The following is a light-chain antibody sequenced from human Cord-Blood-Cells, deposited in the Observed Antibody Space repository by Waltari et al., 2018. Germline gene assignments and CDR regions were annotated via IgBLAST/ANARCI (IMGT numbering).Light chain of an antibody. CDR1: QSVSSY. CDR2: DAS. Sequence: ELVLTQSPATLSLSPGERATLSCRASQSVSSYLAWYQQKPGQAPRLLIYDASNRATGSPARFSGSGAGTDFTLTISSLEAEDFAVYYCQQRSNWPLTFGGGTKVEIK. CDR3: QQRSNWPLT. V-gene: IGKV3-11*01. J-gene: IGKJ4*01.